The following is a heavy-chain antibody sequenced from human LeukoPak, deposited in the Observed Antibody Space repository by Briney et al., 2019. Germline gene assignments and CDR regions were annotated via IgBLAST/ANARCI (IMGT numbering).Heavy chain of an antibody. CDR3: ARGGRYYGSGSYYNFDY. J-gene: IGHJ4*02. V-gene: IGHV4-59*01. D-gene: IGHD3-10*01. CDR1: GGSISSYY. CDR2: IYYSGST. Sequence: SETLSLTCTVSGGSISSYYWSWIRQPPGKGLEWIGYIYYSGSTNYNPSLKSRVTISVDTSKNQFSLKLSSVTAADTAVYYCARGGRYYGSGSYYNFDYWGQGTLVPVSS.